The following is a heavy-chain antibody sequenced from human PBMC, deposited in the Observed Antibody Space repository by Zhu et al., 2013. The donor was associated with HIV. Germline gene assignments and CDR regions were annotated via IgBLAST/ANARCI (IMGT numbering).Heavy chain of an antibody. D-gene: IGHD5-12*01. J-gene: IGHJ6*02. Sequence: QVQLVQSGAEVKKPGSSVKVSCKASGGTFSSYAISWVRQAPGQGLEWMGGIIPIFGTANYAQKFQGRVTITADKSTSTAYMELSSLRSEDTAVYYCASSPPDSGYDSFLLPSLGLYYYYGMDVWGQGTTVTVSS. CDR2: IIPIFGTA. CDR1: GGTFSSYA. CDR3: ASSPPDSGYDSFLLPSLGLYYYYGMDV. V-gene: IGHV1-69*06.